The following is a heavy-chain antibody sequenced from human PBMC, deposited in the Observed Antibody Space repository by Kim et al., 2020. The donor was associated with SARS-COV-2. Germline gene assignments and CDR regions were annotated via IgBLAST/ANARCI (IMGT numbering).Heavy chain of an antibody. J-gene: IGHJ3*01. V-gene: IGHV3-30*18. CDR1: GFTFSTYG. CDR3: VKGLGTFFLAAVDV. CDR2: ISNYRSSE. Sequence: GGSLRLSCVASGFTFSTYGMHWVRQVPGKWLEWVALISNYRSSEHYLDSVKGRFTISRDDSKTTLYLQMDSLRPEATAVYDCVKGLGTFFLAAVDVWGQGSMVAVSS.